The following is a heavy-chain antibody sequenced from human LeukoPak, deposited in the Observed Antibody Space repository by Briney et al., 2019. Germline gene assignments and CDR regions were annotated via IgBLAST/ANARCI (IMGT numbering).Heavy chain of an antibody. J-gene: IGHJ5*02. CDR2: IYYSGST. Sequence: PSETLSLTCTVSGGSISSYYWSWIRQPPGKGLEWIGYIYYSGSTNYNPSLKSRVTISVDTSKNQFSLKLSSVTAADTAVYYCARELGLVRGVIPTNWFDPWGQGTLVTVSS. V-gene: IGHV4-59*12. CDR3: ARELGLVRGVIPTNWFDP. CDR1: GGSISSYY. D-gene: IGHD3-10*01.